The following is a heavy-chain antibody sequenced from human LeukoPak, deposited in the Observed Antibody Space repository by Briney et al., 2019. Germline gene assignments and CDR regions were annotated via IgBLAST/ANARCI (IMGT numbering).Heavy chain of an antibody. CDR1: GFTFDDYA. CDR2: ISWDGGST. V-gene: IGHV3-43D*04. D-gene: IGHD7-27*01. CDR3: AKVNTARLTGDNAFDI. J-gene: IGHJ3*02. Sequence: GGSLRLSCAASGFTFDDYAMHWVRQAPGKGLEWVSLISWDGGSTYYADSVKGRFTISRDNSKNTLYLQMNSLRAEDTAVYYCAKVNTARLTGDNAFDIWGQGTMVTVSS.